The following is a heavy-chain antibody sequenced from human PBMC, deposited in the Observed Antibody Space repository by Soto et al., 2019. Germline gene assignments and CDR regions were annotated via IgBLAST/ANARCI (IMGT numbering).Heavy chain of an antibody. Sequence: HPGGSLRLSCAASGFTFSSYWMSWFRQAPGKGLEWVANIKQDGSEKYYVDSVKGRFTISRDNAKNSLYLQMNSLRAEDTAVYYCARDTQAGQLGYYYYGMDVWGQGTTVTDSS. CDR2: IKQDGSEK. D-gene: IGHD6-6*01. V-gene: IGHV3-7*05. CDR1: GFTFSSYW. J-gene: IGHJ6*02. CDR3: ARDTQAGQLGYYYYGMDV.